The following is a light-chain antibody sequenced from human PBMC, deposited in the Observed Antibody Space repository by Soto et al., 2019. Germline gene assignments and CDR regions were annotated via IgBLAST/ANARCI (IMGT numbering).Light chain of an antibody. CDR1: QSVSSN. CDR3: QQYTNWPALT. J-gene: IGKJ4*01. V-gene: IGKV3-15*01. Sequence: EIVITQSPATLSVSPGERATLSCRASQSVSSNLAWYQQKPGQAPRLLIYGASTRATGIPARFSGSGSGTEFTLTISSLQSEDFAVHYCQQYTNWPALTFGGGTKVDIK. CDR2: GAS.